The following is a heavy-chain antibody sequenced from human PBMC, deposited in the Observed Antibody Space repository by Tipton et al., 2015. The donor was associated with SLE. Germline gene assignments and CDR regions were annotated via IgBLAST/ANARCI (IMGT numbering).Heavy chain of an antibody. CDR3: AGVSRDAFEI. D-gene: IGHD5/OR15-5a*01. CDR2: INHSGST. J-gene: IGHJ3*02. V-gene: IGHV4-34*01. Sequence: TLSLTCTVSGDSFTNDAHYWGWIRQPPGKGLEWIGEINHSGSTNYNPSLKSRVTISVDTSKNQFSLKLSSVTAADTAVYYCAGVSRDAFEIWGQGTMVTVSS. CDR1: GDSFTNDAHY.